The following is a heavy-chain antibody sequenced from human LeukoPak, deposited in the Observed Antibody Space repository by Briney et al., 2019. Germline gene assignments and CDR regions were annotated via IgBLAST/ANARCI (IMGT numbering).Heavy chain of an antibody. D-gene: IGHD3-22*01. CDR3: AKDLSQYDSSGYRYFDY. Sequence: SGGSLRLSCAASGFTFSSYAMSWVRQAPGKGLEWVAFIQYNGGNKYYADSVKGRFTISRDNSQNTLYLQMNSLRAEDTAVYYCAKDLSQYDSSGYRYFDYWGQGSPVTVSS. V-gene: IGHV3-30*02. CDR2: IQYNGGNK. CDR1: GFTFSSYA. J-gene: IGHJ4*02.